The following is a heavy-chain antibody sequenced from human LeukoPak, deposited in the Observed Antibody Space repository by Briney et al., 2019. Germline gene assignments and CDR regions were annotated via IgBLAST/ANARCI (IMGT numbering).Heavy chain of an antibody. CDR2: IYYSGST. V-gene: IGHV4-39*07. D-gene: IGHD3-22*01. CDR3: ARVAIPYDISPYYDGYMDA. CDR1: VGSISSSSYY. J-gene: IGHJ6*03. Sequence: SETLTLTCTVSVGSISSSSYYWGWIRQPPGKGLEWIGSIYYSGSTYYNPSLQSRVTISVDTSKNQFSLKITSVTAADTAVYYCARVAIPYDISPYYDGYMDAWGKGTTVTVSS.